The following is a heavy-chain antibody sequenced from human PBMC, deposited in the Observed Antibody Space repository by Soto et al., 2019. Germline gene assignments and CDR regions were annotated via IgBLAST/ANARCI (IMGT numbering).Heavy chain of an antibody. CDR2: ISSSSSYI. D-gene: IGHD6-19*01. Sequence: EVQLVESGGGLVKPGGSLRLSCAASGFTFSSYSMNWVRQAPGKGLEWVSSISSSSSYIYYADSVKGRFTISRDNAKNSLYLQMNSLRAEDTAVYYCARDLEAVAGTGGAFDIWGQGTMVTVSS. CDR1: GFTFSSYS. CDR3: ARDLEAVAGTGGAFDI. J-gene: IGHJ3*02. V-gene: IGHV3-21*01.